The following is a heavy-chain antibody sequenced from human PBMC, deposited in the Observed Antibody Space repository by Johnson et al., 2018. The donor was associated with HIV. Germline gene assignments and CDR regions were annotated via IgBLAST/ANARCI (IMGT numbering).Heavy chain of an antibody. CDR2: IYSDDMT. D-gene: IGHD6-13*01. CDR1: GFTVSSNY. J-gene: IGHJ3*01. Sequence: VQLVESGGGLVQPGGSLRLSCAASGFTVSSNYMSWVRQAPGKGLEWVSVIYSDDMTYYADSVKGRFTISRVNSKNTLYLQMNSLRAEDTAVYYCARETRSAAAGQGAFDVWGQGTMVSVSS. CDR3: ARETRSAAAGQGAFDV. V-gene: IGHV3-66*01.